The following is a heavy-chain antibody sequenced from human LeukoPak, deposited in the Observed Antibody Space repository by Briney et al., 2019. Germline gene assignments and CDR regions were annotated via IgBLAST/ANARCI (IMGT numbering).Heavy chain of an antibody. Sequence: NPSETLSLTCTVSGGSINSGGHYWSWIRQHPGKGLEWIGYIYYSGTSYYNPSLKSRVIISVDTSKNQFSLILSSVTAADTAVYYCARGLSDVYWGQGTLVTVSS. J-gene: IGHJ4*02. CDR2: IYYSGTS. V-gene: IGHV4-31*03. CDR3: ARGLSDVY. CDR1: GGSINSGGHY.